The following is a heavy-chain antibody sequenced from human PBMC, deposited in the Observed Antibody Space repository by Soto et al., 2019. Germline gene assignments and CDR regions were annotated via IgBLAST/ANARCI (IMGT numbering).Heavy chain of an antibody. V-gene: IGHV4-31*03. CDR1: GGSISSGGFY. CDR3: VREIESYGSGSHEFDA. CDR2: IYYSGTT. D-gene: IGHD3-10*01. Sequence: TLSLTCTVSGGSISSGGFYWSWIRQHPGKGLEWIGYIYYSGTTYYNPSLKSRVTISLDTSKNQFSLKLSSVTAADTAVYYCVREIESYGSGSHEFDAWGQGTLVAVSA. J-gene: IGHJ5*02.